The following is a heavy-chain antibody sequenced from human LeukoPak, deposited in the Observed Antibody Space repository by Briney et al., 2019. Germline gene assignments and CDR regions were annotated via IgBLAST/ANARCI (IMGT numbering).Heavy chain of an antibody. CDR3: ARGSARVATPNEDY. V-gene: IGHV3-21*01. Sequence: GGSLRLSCAASGFTFSSYSMNWVRQAPGKGLEWVSSISSSSSYIYYADSVKGRFTISRDNAKNSLYLQMNSLRAEDTAVYYCARGSARVATPNEDYWGQGTLVTVSS. CDR1: GFTFSSYS. CDR2: ISSSSSYI. D-gene: IGHD5-12*01. J-gene: IGHJ4*02.